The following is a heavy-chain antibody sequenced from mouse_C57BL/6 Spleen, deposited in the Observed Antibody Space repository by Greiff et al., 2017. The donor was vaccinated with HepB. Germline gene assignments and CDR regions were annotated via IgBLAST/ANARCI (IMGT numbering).Heavy chain of an antibody. Sequence: QVQLQQSGAELVRPGTSVKVSCKASGYAFTNYLIEWVKQRPGQGLEWIGVINPGSGGTNYNEKFKGKATLTADKSSSTAYMQLRRLTSEDSAVYFCARQGLGLFFDYWGQGTTRTVSS. V-gene: IGHV1-54*01. CDR2: INPGSGGT. CDR3: ARQGLGLFFDY. CDR1: GYAFTNYL. D-gene: IGHD4-1*01. J-gene: IGHJ2*01.